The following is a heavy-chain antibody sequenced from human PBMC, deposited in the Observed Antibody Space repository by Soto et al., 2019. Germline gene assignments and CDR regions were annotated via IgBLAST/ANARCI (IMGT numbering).Heavy chain of an antibody. CDR3: ARSVDP. V-gene: IGHV4-59*01. CDR2: FSSTGST. CDR1: GASITYYY. J-gene: IGHJ5*02. Sequence: SETLSLTCAVSGASITYYYWNWIRQPPGRGLEWIVSFSSTGSTVYNPSLRSRVTISLDTSKNQFSLTLNSVTAADTAVYYCARSVDPWRQGTLVTVS.